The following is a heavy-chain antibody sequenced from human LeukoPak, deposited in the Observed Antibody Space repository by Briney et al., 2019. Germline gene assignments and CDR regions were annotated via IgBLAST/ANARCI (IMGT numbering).Heavy chain of an antibody. CDR3: ARDGYTRGSWFDP. D-gene: IGHD5-24*01. CDR1: GGAFSSYA. J-gene: IGHJ5*02. V-gene: IGHV1-69*05. CDR2: IIPIFGTA. Sequence: SVKVSCKASGGAFSSYAISWVRQAPGQGLEWMGGIIPIFGTANYAQKFQGRVTITTDESTSTAYMELSSLRSEDTAVYYCARDGYTRGSWFDPWGQGTLVTVSS.